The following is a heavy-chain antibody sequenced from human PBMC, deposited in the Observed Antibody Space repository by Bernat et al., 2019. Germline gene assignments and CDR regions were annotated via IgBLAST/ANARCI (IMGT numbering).Heavy chain of an antibody. J-gene: IGHJ6*03. CDR1: GFTFGDYA. Sequence: EVQLVESGGGLVQPGRSLRLSCTASGFTFGDYAMSWVRQAPGKGLEGVGGIRRKAYGGTTEYAASVKCRFTISRDDSKSIAYLQMNSLKTEDTAVYYCTREVTFWSGYQSYYYYYYMDVWGKGTTVTVSS. CDR3: TREVTFWSGYQSYYYYYYMDV. V-gene: IGHV3-49*04. CDR2: IRRKAYGGTT. D-gene: IGHD3-3*01.